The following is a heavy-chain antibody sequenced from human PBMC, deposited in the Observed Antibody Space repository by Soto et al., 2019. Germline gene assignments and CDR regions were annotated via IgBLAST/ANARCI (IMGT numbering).Heavy chain of an antibody. J-gene: IGHJ3*02. CDR2: ITTYTGDT. V-gene: IGHV1-18*01. Sequence: QVQLVQSGAEVKKPGASVRVSCKASGYTFTNYGISWVRQAPGQGLEWMGWITTYTGDTNFAQKLQXXVXMXXDASTSTAYMELRSLSSDDTAVYYCARELEDAFDIWGQGTMVTVSS. CDR1: GYTFTNYG. CDR3: ARELEDAFDI.